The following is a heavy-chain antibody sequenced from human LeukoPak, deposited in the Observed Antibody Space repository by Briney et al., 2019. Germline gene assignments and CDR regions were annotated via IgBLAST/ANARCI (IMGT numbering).Heavy chain of an antibody. CDR2: ISYDGSNK. D-gene: IGHD2-2*01. Sequence: PGGSLRLSCAASGFSFSSYGMHWVRQAPGKGLEWVAVISYDGSNKYYADSVKGRFTISRDNSKNTLYLQMNSLRAEDTAVYYCAKDLRCCSSTSCDYWGQGTLVTVSS. J-gene: IGHJ4*02. CDR1: GFSFSSYG. V-gene: IGHV3-30*19. CDR3: AKDLRCCSSTSCDY.